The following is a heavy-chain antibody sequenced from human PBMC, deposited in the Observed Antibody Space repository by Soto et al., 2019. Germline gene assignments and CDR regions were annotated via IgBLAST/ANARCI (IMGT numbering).Heavy chain of an antibody. CDR1: GYTFTNYG. Sequence: QVQLVQSGAEMKKPGASVQVSCKASGYTFTNYGINWVRQAPGQGLEWMGWINTYNGNTNFAQRLQGRVTMTTEASTSTAYMELRSLRSDDTAVYYCARGSSPVDFDYWGQGTLVTVSS. J-gene: IGHJ4*02. D-gene: IGHD6-13*01. CDR2: INTYNGNT. V-gene: IGHV1-18*01. CDR3: ARGSSPVDFDY.